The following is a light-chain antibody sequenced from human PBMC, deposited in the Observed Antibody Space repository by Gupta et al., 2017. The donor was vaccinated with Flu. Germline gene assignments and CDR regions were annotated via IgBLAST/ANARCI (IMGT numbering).Light chain of an antibody. CDR2: LGS. V-gene: IGKV2-28*01. J-gene: IGKJ1*01. CDR1: QSLLHSNGYNY. Sequence: DIVMTQSPLSLPVTPGEPASISCRSSQSLLHSNGYNYLDWYLQKPGQSPQLLIYLGSNRASGVPDRFSGSGSGTDFTLKISRGEAEDVGVYYCMQALQTEWTFGQGTKVEIK. CDR3: MQALQTEWT.